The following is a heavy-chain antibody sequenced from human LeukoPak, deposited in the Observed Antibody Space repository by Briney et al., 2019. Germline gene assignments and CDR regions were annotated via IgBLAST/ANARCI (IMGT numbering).Heavy chain of an antibody. V-gene: IGHV4-4*07. Sequence: PSETLSLTCAVYGGSFSGYYWSWIRQPAGKGLEWIGRIYTSGSTNYNPSLKSRVSISVDTSKNQFSLNLSSVTAADTAIYYCAREIVLVVPTTMYWFDPWGQGTLVTVSS. CDR3: AREIVLVVPTTMYWFDP. CDR2: IYTSGST. D-gene: IGHD2-2*01. CDR1: GGSFSGYY. J-gene: IGHJ5*02.